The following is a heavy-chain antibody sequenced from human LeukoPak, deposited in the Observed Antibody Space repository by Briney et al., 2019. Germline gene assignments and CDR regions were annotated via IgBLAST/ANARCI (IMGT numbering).Heavy chain of an antibody. D-gene: IGHD3-22*01. J-gene: IGHJ3*02. V-gene: IGHV3-48*02. CDR3: AREPSKGYYYDSSGQPLNDAFDI. Sequence: PSGGSLRLSCAASGFTFSSYSMNWVRQAPGKGLEWVSYLSSRSITIYYADSVKDRFTISRDNAKNSLYLQMNGLRDEDTAVYYCAREPSKGYYYDSSGQPLNDAFDIWGQGTMVTVSS. CDR1: GFTFSSYS. CDR2: LSSRSITI.